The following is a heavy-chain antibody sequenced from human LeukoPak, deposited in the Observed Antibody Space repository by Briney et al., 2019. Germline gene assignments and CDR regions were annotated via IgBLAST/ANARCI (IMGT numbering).Heavy chain of an antibody. J-gene: IGHJ5*02. Sequence: SETLSLTCAVYGGSFIGFHWNWIRQAPGKGLEWIGDINHSGSTNYNPSLTSRVTISVDPSKNQFSLNLSSVTAADTAVYYCARDIAAAGKHWFDPWGQGTLVTVSS. CDR1: GGSFIGFH. V-gene: IGHV4-34*01. CDR2: INHSGST. D-gene: IGHD6-13*01. CDR3: ARDIAAAGKHWFDP.